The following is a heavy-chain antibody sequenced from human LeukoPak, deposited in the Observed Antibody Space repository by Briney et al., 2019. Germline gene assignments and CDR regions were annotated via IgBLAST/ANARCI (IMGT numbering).Heavy chain of an antibody. CDR3: AXXEKDYSNYYYYYGMDV. V-gene: IGHV3-30-3*01. CDR1: GFTFSSYA. Sequence: GGSLRLSCAASGFTFSSYAMHWVRQAPGKGLEWVAVISYDGSNKYYADSVKGRFTISRDNSKNTLYLQMNSLRAEDTAVYYXAXXEKDYSNYYYYYGMDVWGQGTTVTVSS. D-gene: IGHD4-4*01. CDR2: ISYDGSNK. J-gene: IGHJ6*02.